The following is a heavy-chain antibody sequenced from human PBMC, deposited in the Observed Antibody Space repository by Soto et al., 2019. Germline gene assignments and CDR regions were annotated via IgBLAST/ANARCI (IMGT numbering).Heavy chain of an antibody. V-gene: IGHV4-61*01. CDR3: IIGSIYHFDSSVNELWFEP. CDR2: IYHTGII. Sequence: PAETLSSTFTVSGGSVSANSYYWNWIRLPPVKVLQWVGHIYHTGIIHYIPSFKSRALISLYTNNNHLSLRLSSVTVADRAVYYCIIGSIYHFDSSVNELWFEPWGQGALDNVSS. J-gene: IGHJ5*02. D-gene: IGHD6-19*01. CDR1: GGSVSANSYY.